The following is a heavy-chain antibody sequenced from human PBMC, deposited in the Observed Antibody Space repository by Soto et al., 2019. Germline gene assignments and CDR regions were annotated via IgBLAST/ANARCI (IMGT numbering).Heavy chain of an antibody. CDR2: INHSGST. D-gene: IGHD1-26*01. Sequence: SETLSLTCAVYGGSFSGYYWSWIRQPPGKGLEWLGEINHSGSTNYNPSLKSRVTISVDTSKNQFSLTLSSVTAADTAVYYCARSGVPLHYFDYWGQGTLVTVSS. CDR3: ARSGVPLHYFDY. CDR1: GGSFSGYY. V-gene: IGHV4-34*01. J-gene: IGHJ4*02.